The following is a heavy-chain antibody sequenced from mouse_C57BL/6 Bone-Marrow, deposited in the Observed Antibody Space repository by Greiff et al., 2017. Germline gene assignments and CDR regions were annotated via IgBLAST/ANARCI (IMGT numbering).Heavy chain of an antibody. CDR3: VKGQLRLQDYAMDD. V-gene: IGHV10-3*01. CDR2: IRSKSSNYAT. J-gene: IGHJ4*01. D-gene: IGHD3-2*02. CDR1: GFTFNTYA. Sequence: EVKLVESGGGLVQPKGSLKLSCAASGFTFNTYAMHWVRQAPGKGLEWVARIRSKSSNYATYYADSVKDRFTISRDDSQSMLYLQMNNLRTEDTAMYYCVKGQLRLQDYAMDDWGQGTSVTVAS.